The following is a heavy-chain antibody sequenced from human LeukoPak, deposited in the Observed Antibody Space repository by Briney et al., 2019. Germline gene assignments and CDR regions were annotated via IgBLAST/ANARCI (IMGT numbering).Heavy chain of an antibody. CDR2: ISSSDRTISGSTI. V-gene: IGHV3-48*03. J-gene: IGHJ4*02. D-gene: IGHD5-24*01. CDR1: GFTFSNYE. CDR3: ARTIEMATISYFDY. Sequence: GGSLRLSCAASGFTFSNYEMIWVRQAPGKGLEWVAYISSSDRTISGSTIYYADSVKGRFTISRDNAKNSLYLQMNSLRVGDTAVYYCARTIEMATISYFDYWGQGTLVTVSS.